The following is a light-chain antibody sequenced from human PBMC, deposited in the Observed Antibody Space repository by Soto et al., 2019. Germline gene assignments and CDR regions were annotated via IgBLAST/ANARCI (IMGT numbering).Light chain of an antibody. V-gene: IGKV3-20*01. CDR3: QQYGSSGT. CDR1: QSVSNIY. Sequence: EIVLTQSPGTLSLSPGERATLSCRASQSVSNIYLAWYQQKPGQAPRLLIYGASNRATGIPDRFSGSGSGTDFTLTISRLEPEDFAVYYCQQYGSSGTFGQGTKVDI. CDR2: GAS. J-gene: IGKJ1*01.